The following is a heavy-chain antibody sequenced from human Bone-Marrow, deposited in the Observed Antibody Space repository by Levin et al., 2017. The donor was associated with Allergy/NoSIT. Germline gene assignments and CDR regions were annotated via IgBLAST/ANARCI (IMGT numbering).Heavy chain of an antibody. D-gene: IGHD6-6*01. J-gene: IGHJ3*02. Sequence: SETLSLTCTVSGGSISTYYWNWIRQPPGKGLEWIGYIYYSGSTNYNPSLKSRVTISVDTSKNQFSLKLSSMTAADTAVYFCARSIASIAAIDAFDIWGQGTMVTVSS. CDR3: ARSIASIAAIDAFDI. CDR1: GGSISTYY. CDR2: IYYSGST. V-gene: IGHV4-59*01.